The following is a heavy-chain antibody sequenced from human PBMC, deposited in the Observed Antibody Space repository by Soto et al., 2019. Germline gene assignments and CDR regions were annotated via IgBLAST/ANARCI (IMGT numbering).Heavy chain of an antibody. CDR1: GYTFTSYY. V-gene: IGHV1-46*01. Sequence: SVKVSCKASGYTFTSYYMHWVRQAPGQGLEWMGIINPSGGSTSYAQKFQGRVTMTRDTSTSTVYMELSSLRSEDTAVYYCARAADYYDFWSGYSNHYYYYGMDVWGQGTTVTVSS. D-gene: IGHD3-3*01. CDR3: ARAADYYDFWSGYSNHYYYYGMDV. CDR2: INPSGGST. J-gene: IGHJ6*02.